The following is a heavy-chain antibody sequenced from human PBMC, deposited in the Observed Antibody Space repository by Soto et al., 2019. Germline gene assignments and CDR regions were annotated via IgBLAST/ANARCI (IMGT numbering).Heavy chain of an antibody. V-gene: IGHV3-23*01. CDR1: GFTFSLSW. Sequence: GSLRLSCAASGFTFSLSWMNWVRQAPGKGLEWVANINDSGGSTYYADSVKGRFTISRDNSKNTLYLQMNSLRAEDTAVYYCAKDLRILRFLEWPRQKQDNWFDPWGQGTLVTVSS. D-gene: IGHD3-3*01. CDR3: AKDLRILRFLEWPRQKQDNWFDP. J-gene: IGHJ5*02. CDR2: INDSGGST.